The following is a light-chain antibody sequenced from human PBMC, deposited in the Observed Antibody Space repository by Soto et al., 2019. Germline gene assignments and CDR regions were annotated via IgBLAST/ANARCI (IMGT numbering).Light chain of an antibody. J-gene: IGLJ2*01. V-gene: IGLV2-14*01. CDR2: EVS. CDR3: SSYTSSSTLV. Sequence: SALTQPASVSGSPGQSITISCTGTSIDVGDYNYVSWYQQHPGKAPKLMIYEVSNRPSGVSNRFSGSKSGNTASLTISGLQAEDEADYYCSSYTSSSTLVFGGGTKVTVL. CDR1: SIDVGDYNY.